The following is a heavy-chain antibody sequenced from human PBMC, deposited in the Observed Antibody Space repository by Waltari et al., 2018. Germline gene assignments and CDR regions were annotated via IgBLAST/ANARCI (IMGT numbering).Heavy chain of an antibody. CDR1: GFTFSYNA. J-gene: IGHJ4*02. CDR2: ISGSGDRT. Sequence: EVQLLESGGDLVQPGGSLRLSCAASGFTFSYNAMSWVRQAPGKGLEWVSIISGSGDRTYQADAVKGRFTISRYKSKKTLYLKMNSLRAEDTAIYYSAKVIGGHYDILTGVYDYCGQGTLVTVSS. D-gene: IGHD3-9*01. CDR3: AKVIGGHYDILTGVYDY. V-gene: IGHV3-23*01.